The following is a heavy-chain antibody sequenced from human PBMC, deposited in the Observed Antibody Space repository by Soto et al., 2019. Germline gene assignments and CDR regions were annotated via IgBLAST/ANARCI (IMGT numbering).Heavy chain of an antibody. CDR3: ARDSIAAAGSYYYYMDV. CDR2: ISSSGSTI. J-gene: IGHJ6*03. CDR1: GFTFSDYY. V-gene: IGHV3-11*01. Sequence: GGSLRLSCAASGFTFSDYYMSWIRQAPGKGLEWVSYISSSGSTIYYAYSVKGRFTISRDNAKNSLYLQMNSVRAEETAVYYCARDSIAAAGSYYYYMDVWGKGTTVTVSS. D-gene: IGHD6-13*01.